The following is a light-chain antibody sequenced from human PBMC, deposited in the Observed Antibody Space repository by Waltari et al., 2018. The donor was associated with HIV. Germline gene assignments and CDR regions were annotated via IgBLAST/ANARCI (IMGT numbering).Light chain of an antibody. Sequence: QSVLTQPPSVSAAPGQKVTISCSGRSANLGNTYLSWYQQLPGTAPKLLIYENNKRPSGIPDRFSGSKSGTSATLGITGLQTGDEADYYCGTWDSSLVFGGGTKLTVL. J-gene: IGLJ2*01. V-gene: IGLV1-51*02. CDR3: GTWDSSLV. CDR1: SANLGNTY. CDR2: ENN.